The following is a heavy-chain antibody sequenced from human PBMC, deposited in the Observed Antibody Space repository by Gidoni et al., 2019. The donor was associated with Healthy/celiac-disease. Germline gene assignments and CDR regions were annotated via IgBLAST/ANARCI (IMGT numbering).Heavy chain of an antibody. CDR2: IFSNDEK. CDR1: GFSLSNARMG. Sequence: QVTLKESGPVLVKPTETLTLTCTVSGFSLSNARMGVSWIRQPPGKALEWLAHIFSNDEKSYSTSLKSRLTISKDTSKSQVVLTMNNMDPVDTATYYCARPSSRDENAFDIWGQGTMVTVSS. V-gene: IGHV2-26*01. D-gene: IGHD2-2*01. J-gene: IGHJ3*02. CDR3: ARPSSRDENAFDI.